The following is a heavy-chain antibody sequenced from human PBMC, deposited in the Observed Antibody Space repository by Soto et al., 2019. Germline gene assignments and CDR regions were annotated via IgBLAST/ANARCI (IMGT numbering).Heavy chain of an antibody. CDR1: GFTFSTYA. CDR2: IRGSGGNT. D-gene: IGHD6-19*01. CDR3: ARVKAHILGSGGYVGDDI. J-gene: IGHJ3*02. V-gene: IGHV3-23*01. Sequence: EVQLLESGGGLVQPGGSLRLSCAASGFTFSTYAMSWVRQAPGQGLEWVATIRGSGGNTHYADSVKGRFTTSRDNSENGVYRQVNSPGAEETAVYFCARVKAHILGSGGYVGDDIWGDGTMFTVSS.